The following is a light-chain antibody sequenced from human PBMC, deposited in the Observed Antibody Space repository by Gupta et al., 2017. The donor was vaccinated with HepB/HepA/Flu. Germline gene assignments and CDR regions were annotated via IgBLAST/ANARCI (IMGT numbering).Light chain of an antibody. J-gene: IGKJ3*01. CDR3: QQLNSYPPA. V-gene: IGKV1-9*01. Sequence: DIQLTQSPSFLSASVGDRVTITCRASQGISSYLAWYQQKPGKAPKLLIYDASTFQSGVSSRFSGSGSVTEFTLTISSLQPEDFATYHCQQLNSYPPAFGPGTKVDIK. CDR1: QGISSY. CDR2: DAS.